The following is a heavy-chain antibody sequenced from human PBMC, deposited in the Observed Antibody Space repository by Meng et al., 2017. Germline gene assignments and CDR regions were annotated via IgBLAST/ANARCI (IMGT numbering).Heavy chain of an antibody. D-gene: IGHD3-22*01. J-gene: IGHJ3*02. V-gene: IGHV5-51*01. CDR2: IYPGDSDT. CDR3: ARQAYYYDSSGYYFGPPYDAFDI. CDR1: GYSFTSYW. Sequence: GESLKISCKGSGYSFTSYWIGWVRQMPGKGLEWMGIIYPGDSDTRYSPSFQGQVTISADKSISTAYLQWSSLKASDTAMYYCARQAYYYDSSGYYFGPPYDAFDIWGRGTMVTVSS.